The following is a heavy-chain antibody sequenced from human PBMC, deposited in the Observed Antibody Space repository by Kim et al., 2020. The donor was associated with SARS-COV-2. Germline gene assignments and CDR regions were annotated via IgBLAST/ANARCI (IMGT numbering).Heavy chain of an antibody. CDR1: GGSISSSSYY. D-gene: IGHD3-10*01. V-gene: IGHV4-39*01. CDR3: ARQVWGFGELEFDY. J-gene: IGHJ4*02. CDR2: IYYSGST. Sequence: SETLSLTCTVSGGSISSSSYYWGWIRQPPGKGLEWIGSIYYSGSTYYNPSLKSRVTISVDTSKNQFSLKLSSVTAADTAVYYCARQVWGFGELEFDYWGQGTLVTVSS.